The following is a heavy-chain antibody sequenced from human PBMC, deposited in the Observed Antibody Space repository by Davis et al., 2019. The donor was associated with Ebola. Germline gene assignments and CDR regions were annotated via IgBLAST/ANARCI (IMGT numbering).Heavy chain of an antibody. CDR2: ISWNSGSI. CDR3: AKDSSSQGYYYYGMDV. Sequence: GGSLRLSCAASGFTFSSYWMSWVRQAPGKGLEWVSGISWNSGSIGYADSVKGRFTISRDNAKNSLYLQMNSLRAEDTALYYCAKDSSSQGYYYYGMDVWGQGTTVTVSS. D-gene: IGHD6-6*01. CDR1: GFTFSSYW. V-gene: IGHV3-9*01. J-gene: IGHJ6*02.